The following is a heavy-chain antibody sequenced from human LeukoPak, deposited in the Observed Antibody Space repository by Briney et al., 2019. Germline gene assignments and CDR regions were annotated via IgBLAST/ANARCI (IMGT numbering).Heavy chain of an antibody. CDR1: GFTFSDYG. CDR2: ISDGGSIT. Sequence: PGGSLRLSCAASGFTFSDYGMSWVRQAPGKGLEWVSTISDGGSITYYADSVKGRFTVSRDNSKNTLFLQMNSLRAEDTALYYCAKSRGSGSKMARGVNFDYWGQGTLVTVSS. CDR3: AKSRGSGSKMARGVNFDY. J-gene: IGHJ4*02. D-gene: IGHD3-10*01. V-gene: IGHV3-23*01.